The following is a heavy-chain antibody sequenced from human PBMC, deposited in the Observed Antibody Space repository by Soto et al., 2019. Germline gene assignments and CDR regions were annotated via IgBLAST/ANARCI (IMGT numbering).Heavy chain of an antibody. CDR3: ASDSSGYSSFDY. CDR2: IYYSGSP. D-gene: IGHD3-22*01. CDR1: GGSISSYY. Sequence: SETLSLTCTVSGGSISSYYWSWIREPPGKGLEWIGYIYYSGSPNYNPSLKSRVTTSVDTSKNQFSLKLSSVTAADTAVYYCASDSSGYSSFDYWGQGTLVTVS. J-gene: IGHJ4*02. V-gene: IGHV4-59*01.